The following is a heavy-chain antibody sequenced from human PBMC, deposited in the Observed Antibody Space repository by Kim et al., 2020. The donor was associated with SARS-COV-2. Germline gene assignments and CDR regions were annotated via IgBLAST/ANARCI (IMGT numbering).Heavy chain of an antibody. D-gene: IGHD3-16*01. V-gene: IGHV4-59*13. CDR3: ARGSGGDYYGMDV. CDR2: ILYSGAT. CDR1: GVSISTYY. J-gene: IGHJ6*02. Sequence: SETLSLTCTVSGVSISTYYWSWIRQPPGKGLEWIGYILYSGATNYIPSLKSRATISVDTPKNQFSLQLTSVTAADTAVCYCARGSGGDYYGMDVWGQGTTVTVSS.